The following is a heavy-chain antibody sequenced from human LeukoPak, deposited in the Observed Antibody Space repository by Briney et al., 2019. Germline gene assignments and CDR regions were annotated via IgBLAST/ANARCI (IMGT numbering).Heavy chain of an antibody. J-gene: IGHJ4*02. CDR3: ARDPLDYGGNSYGLGFDY. D-gene: IGHD4-23*01. Sequence: ASVKVSCKASGYTFTSYYMHRVRQAPGQGLEWMGIINPSGGSTSYAQKFQGRVTMTRDTSTSTVYMELSSLRSEDTAVYYCARDPLDYGGNSYGLGFDYWGQGTLVTVSS. V-gene: IGHV1-46*01. CDR2: INPSGGST. CDR1: GYTFTSYY.